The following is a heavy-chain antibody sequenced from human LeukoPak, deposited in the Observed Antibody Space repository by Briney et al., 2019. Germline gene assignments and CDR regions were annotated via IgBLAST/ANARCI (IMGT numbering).Heavy chain of an antibody. CDR3: ARLDYGSG. CDR1: GYTFTNYW. J-gene: IGHJ4*02. CDR2: IYPGDCDT. D-gene: IGHD3-10*01. V-gene: IGHV5-51*01. Sequence: GESLKISFQGSGYTFTNYWIGWVRRIPGKAVEWMGIIYPGDCDTRYSPSFEGQVTISADKSISTAYLQWSSLKASDTAMYYCARLDYGSGWGQGTLVTVSS.